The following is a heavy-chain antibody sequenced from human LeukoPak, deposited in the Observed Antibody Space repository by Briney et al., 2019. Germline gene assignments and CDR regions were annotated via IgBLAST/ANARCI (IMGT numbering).Heavy chain of an antibody. V-gene: IGHV3-15*07. J-gene: IGHJ4*02. CDR2: IKSKTDGGTT. D-gene: IGHD6-19*01. CDR3: TFRIAVAGTIVSDY. CDR1: GFTISSAW. Sequence: GGSLRLSCAASGFTISSAWMDWVRQAPGKGLEWVGRIKSKTDGGTTDYAAPVKGRFTISRDDSKNTLYLQMNSLKTEDTAVYYCTFRIAVAGTIVSDYWGQGTLVTVSS.